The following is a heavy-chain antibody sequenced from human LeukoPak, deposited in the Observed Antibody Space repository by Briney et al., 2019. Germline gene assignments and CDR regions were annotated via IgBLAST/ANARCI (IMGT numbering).Heavy chain of an antibody. Sequence: GASVKVSCKASGYTFTSYDINWVRQATGQGLEWMGWMNPNSGNTGYAQKFQGRVTMTKNTSITTAYMEMSSLRSEDTAVYYCARXLSWTTXSYYYXDVWGKXTTVXVSS. J-gene: IGHJ6*03. CDR1: GYTFTSYD. D-gene: IGHD3/OR15-3a*01. CDR3: ARXLSWTTXSYYYXDV. V-gene: IGHV1-8*01. CDR2: MNPNSGNT.